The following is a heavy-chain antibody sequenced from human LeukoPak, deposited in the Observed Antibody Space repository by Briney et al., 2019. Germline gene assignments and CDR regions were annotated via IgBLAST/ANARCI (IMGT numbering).Heavy chain of an antibody. J-gene: IGHJ4*02. Sequence: ASVKVSCKASGYTFTSYYMHWVRQAPGQGLEWVGIINPSGGSTSYAQKFQGRVTMTRDTSTSTVYMELSSLRSEDTAVYYCARDLHAEVYDSSGYYYYWGQGTLVTVPS. CDR3: ARDLHAEVYDSSGYYYY. CDR1: GYTFTSYY. D-gene: IGHD3-22*01. CDR2: INPSGGST. V-gene: IGHV1-46*01.